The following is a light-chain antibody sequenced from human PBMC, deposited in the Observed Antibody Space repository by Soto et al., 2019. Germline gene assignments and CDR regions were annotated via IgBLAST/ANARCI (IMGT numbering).Light chain of an antibody. CDR3: QQYNSYPYT. Sequence: DIQLTQPPSALSTSVGDRFTITCRSSHSIDTWLAWYQQKPGRAPKLLISDASTLESGVPSRFSGSGSGTEFTLTISGLQPDDFATYYCQQYNSYPYTFGHGTKVDIK. V-gene: IGKV1-5*01. CDR2: DAS. CDR1: HSIDTW. J-gene: IGKJ3*01.